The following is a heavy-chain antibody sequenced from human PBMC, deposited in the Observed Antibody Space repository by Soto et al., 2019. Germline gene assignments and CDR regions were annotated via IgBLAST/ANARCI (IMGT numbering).Heavy chain of an antibody. CDR3: ARDPMPDYYYYGMDV. J-gene: IGHJ6*02. V-gene: IGHV4-30-4*01. CDR2: IYYSGSA. CDR1: GGSIRSGDYY. Sequence: PSETLSLTCTVSGGSIRSGDYYWSWVRQSPGRGLEWIGYIYYSGSAYYNPSLKSRVSISIDTTKNQFSLRLRSVTAADTAVYYCARDPMPDYYYYGMDVWGQGTTVTVSS. D-gene: IGHD2-2*01.